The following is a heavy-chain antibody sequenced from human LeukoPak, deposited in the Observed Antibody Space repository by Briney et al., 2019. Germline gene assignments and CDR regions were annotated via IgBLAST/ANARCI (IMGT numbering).Heavy chain of an antibody. D-gene: IGHD5-24*01. V-gene: IGHV3-48*01. Sequence: PGGSLRLSCAASGFTFSSYSMNWVRQAPGKGLEWVSYISSSSSTIYYADSVKGRFTISRDNAKNSLYLQMNSLRAEDTAVYYCARGSRRDGYNVLDYWGQGTLVTVSS. CDR1: GFTFSSYS. CDR3: ARGSRRDGYNVLDY. J-gene: IGHJ4*02. CDR2: ISSSSSTI.